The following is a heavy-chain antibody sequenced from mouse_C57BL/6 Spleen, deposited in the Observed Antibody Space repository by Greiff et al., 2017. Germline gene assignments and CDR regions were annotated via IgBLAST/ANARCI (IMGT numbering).Heavy chain of an antibody. CDR1: GFTFSDYG. CDR3: ARKHVVDYAMDY. V-gene: IGHV5-17*01. D-gene: IGHD1-1*02. J-gene: IGHJ4*01. CDR2: ISSGSSTI. Sequence: VQLKESGGGLVKPGGSLKLSCAASGFTFSDYGMHWVRQAPEKGLEWVAYISSGSSTIYYADTVKGRFTISRDNAKNTLFLQMTSLRSEDTAMYYCARKHVVDYAMDYWGQGTSVTVSS.